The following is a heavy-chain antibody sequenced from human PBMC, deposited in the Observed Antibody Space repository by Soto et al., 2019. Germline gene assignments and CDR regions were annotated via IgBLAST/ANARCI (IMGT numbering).Heavy chain of an antibody. V-gene: IGHV3-30*18. J-gene: IGHJ4*02. CDR1: GFTFSSYG. CDR3: AKDYRYDILTGYYDY. Sequence: GGSLRLSCAASGFTFSSYGMHCVRQAPGKGLEWVAVISYDGSNKYYADSVKGRFTISRDNSKNTLYLQMNSLRAEDTAVYYCAKDYRYDILTGYYDYWGQGTLVTVSS. D-gene: IGHD3-9*01. CDR2: ISYDGSNK.